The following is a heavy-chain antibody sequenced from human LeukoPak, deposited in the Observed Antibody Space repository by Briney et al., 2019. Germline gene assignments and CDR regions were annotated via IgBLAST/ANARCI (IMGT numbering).Heavy chain of an antibody. CDR3: ARDTHPPYYFDY. CDR2: ISSSSSYI. J-gene: IGHJ4*02. Sequence: GGSLRPSCAASGFTFSSYSMNWVRQAPGKGLEWVSSISSSSSYIYYADSVKGRFTISRDNAKNSLYLQMNSLRAEDTAVYYCARDTHPPYYFDYWGQGTLVTVSP. CDR1: GFTFSSYS. V-gene: IGHV3-21*01.